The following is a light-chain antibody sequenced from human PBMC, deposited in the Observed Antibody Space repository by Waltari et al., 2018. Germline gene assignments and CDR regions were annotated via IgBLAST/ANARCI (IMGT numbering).Light chain of an antibody. CDR3: LQDNNYPLT. Sequence: IQMTQSPSSLSASVGDRVTITCRASQSISSYLNWYQQKPGKAPKLLIYTASSLQSGVPSRFSGSGSGTDFTLTISSLQPEDFATYYCLQDNNYPLTFGGGTRVEIK. CDR2: TAS. J-gene: IGKJ4*01. CDR1: QSISSY. V-gene: IGKV1-6*01.